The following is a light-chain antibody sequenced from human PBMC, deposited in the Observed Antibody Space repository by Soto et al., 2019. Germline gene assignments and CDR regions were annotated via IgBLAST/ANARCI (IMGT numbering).Light chain of an antibody. Sequence: SYELTQPPSVSVAPGKTASITCGGNNIGSKSVHWYQQKPGQAPVLVIYYDSDRPSGIPERFSGSNSGSTATLTISRVEAGDEGDYYCQVWDSSSDHVVFGGGTKLTVL. V-gene: IGLV3-21*04. J-gene: IGLJ2*01. CDR3: QVWDSSSDHVV. CDR2: YDS. CDR1: NIGSKS.